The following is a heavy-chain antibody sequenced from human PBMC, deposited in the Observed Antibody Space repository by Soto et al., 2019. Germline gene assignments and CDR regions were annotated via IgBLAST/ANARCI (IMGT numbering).Heavy chain of an antibody. Sequence: QVQLVESGGGVVQPWRSLKLSCTTSGFTFSIYCMHWVRQAPGKGLEWLAVISFDAKNIYYADSVKGRFTISRDNSKTTLFLQMSHLRADDPAVYFCAKGSQAAAVLDHWGQGALVTVAS. CDR3: AKGSQAAAVLDH. V-gene: IGHV3-30*18. CDR2: ISFDAKNI. D-gene: IGHD6-25*01. J-gene: IGHJ4*02. CDR1: GFTFSIYC.